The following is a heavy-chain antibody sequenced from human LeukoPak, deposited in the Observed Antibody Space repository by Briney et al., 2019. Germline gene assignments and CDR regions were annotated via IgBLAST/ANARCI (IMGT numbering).Heavy chain of an antibody. J-gene: IGHJ4*02. V-gene: IGHV1-69*04. CDR3: ARFRIAAAGPTIFDY. CDR2: IIPILGIA. Sequence: SVKVSCKASGGTFSSYAISWVREAPGQGLEWMGRIIPILGIANYAQKFQGRVTITADKSTSTAYMELSSLRSEDTAVYYCARFRIAAAGPTIFDYWGQGTLVTVSS. D-gene: IGHD6-13*01. CDR1: GGTFSSYA.